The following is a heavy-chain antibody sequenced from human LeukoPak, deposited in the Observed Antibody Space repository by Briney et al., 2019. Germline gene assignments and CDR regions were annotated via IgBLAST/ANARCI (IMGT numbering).Heavy chain of an antibody. V-gene: IGHV3-7*01. J-gene: IGHJ6*03. CDR3: ARGRGTRIRSGYYYMDV. CDR1: GFTFSSYW. CDR2: IKQDGSEK. Sequence: PGGSLRLSCAASGFTFSSYWMSWVRQAPGKGLEWVANIKQDGSEKYYVDSVKGRFTISRDNAKNSLYLQMNSLRAADTAVYYCARGRGTRIRSGYYYMDVWGKGTTVTVSS. D-gene: IGHD2-15*01.